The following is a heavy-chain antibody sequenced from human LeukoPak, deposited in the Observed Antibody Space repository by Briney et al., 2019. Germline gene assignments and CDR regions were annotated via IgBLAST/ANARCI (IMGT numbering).Heavy chain of an antibody. CDR2: ISAYNGNT. CDR1: GYTCTSYG. CDR3: AREDSSGWYNWFDP. J-gene: IGHJ5*02. V-gene: IGHV1-18*01. D-gene: IGHD6-19*01. Sequence: ASVKVSCKASGYTCTSYGISWVRQAPGQGLEWMGWISAYNGNTNYAQKLQGRVTMTTDTSTSTAYMELRSLRSDDTAVYYCAREDSSGWYNWFDPWGQGTLVTVSS.